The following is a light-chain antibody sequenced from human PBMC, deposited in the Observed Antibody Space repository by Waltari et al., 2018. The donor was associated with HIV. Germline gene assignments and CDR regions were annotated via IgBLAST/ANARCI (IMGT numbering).Light chain of an antibody. CDR1: AFPKQF. J-gene: IGLJ2*01. Sequence: SSDLTQPPSVSVSPGQTARITCSGDAFPKQFAYWYQQKTGQAPVLVINRDTERPSGIPGRFPGSGSGTTVTLTISGVQAEDEADYYCQSADTSASFMIFGGGTRLTVL. CDR2: RDT. V-gene: IGLV3-25*03. CDR3: QSADTSASFMI.